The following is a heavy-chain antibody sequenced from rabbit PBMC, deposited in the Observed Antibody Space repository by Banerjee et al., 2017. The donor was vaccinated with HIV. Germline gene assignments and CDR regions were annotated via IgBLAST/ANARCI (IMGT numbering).Heavy chain of an antibody. CDR1: GFSFSSNHW. J-gene: IGHJ4*01. CDR3: ARDVTRYAGSSYGNFSL. D-gene: IGHD8-1*01. CDR2: IYTGGVDSA. V-gene: IGHV1S45*01. Sequence: QEQLEETGGDLVKPEGSLTLTCKASGFSFSSNHWICWVRQAPGEGLEWIASIYTGGVDSAYYASWAKGRFTISKTSSTTVTLQMTNLTAADTATYFWARDVTRYAGSSYGNFSLWGPGTLVTFS.